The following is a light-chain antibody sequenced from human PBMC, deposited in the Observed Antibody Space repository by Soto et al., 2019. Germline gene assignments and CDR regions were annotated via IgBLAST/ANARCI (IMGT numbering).Light chain of an antibody. V-gene: IGKV1-39*01. J-gene: IGKJ5*01. CDR2: GAS. CDR1: QRISTY. CDR3: RQSSTTSST. Sequence: DFQMTQSPSSLSASLGDRVTSXXRASQRISTYLNWYQQKPGQAPKVXIYGASTLQGGVPSRFSGSGSGTDFTLTISSLQPEDFATYYCRQSSTTSSTFGQGTRLDIK.